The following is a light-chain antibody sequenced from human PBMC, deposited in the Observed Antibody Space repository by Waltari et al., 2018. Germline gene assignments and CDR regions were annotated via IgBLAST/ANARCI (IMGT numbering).Light chain of an antibody. CDR3: TSYTSTNTVI. V-gene: IGLV2-14*01. CDR2: DVT. Sequence: QSALAQPASVSGSPGQSITTSCTGTSSAVGGSTFISWYQQHPGKAPKLLIYDVTKWPSGVSHRFSGSKSGNTASLTISGLQAEDEADYYCTSYTSTNTVIFGGGTKVTVL. J-gene: IGLJ2*01. CDR1: SSAVGGSTF.